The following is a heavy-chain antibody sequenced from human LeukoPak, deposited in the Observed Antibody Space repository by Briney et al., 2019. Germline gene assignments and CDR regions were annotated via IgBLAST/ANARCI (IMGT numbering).Heavy chain of an antibody. V-gene: IGHV1-24*01. J-gene: IGHJ4*02. D-gene: IGHD3-3*01. Sequence: ASVKVSCKASGYTFTSYYMHWVRQAPGKGLEWMGGFDPEDGETIYAQKFQGRVTMTEDTSTDTAYMELSSLRSEDTAVYYCATDGESWGQGTLVTVSS. CDR2: FDPEDGET. CDR3: ATDGES. CDR1: GYTFTSYY.